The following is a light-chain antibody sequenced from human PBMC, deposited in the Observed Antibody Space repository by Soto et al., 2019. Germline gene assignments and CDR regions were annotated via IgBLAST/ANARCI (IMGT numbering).Light chain of an antibody. CDR1: QGISSY. V-gene: IGKV1-9*01. CDR2: AAS. CDR3: QQLNSYPLT. J-gene: IGKJ4*01. Sequence: DIQLTQSPSFLSASVGDRVTITCRASQGISSYLAWYQQKPGKAPKLLIFAASTLQSGVPSRFSGSGSGTKFTLTISSLQPEDSATYYCQQLNSYPLTFGGGTKVEIK.